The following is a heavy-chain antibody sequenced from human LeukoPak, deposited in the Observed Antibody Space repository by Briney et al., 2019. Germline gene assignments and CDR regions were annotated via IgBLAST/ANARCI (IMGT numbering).Heavy chain of an antibody. D-gene: IGHD6-13*01. CDR2: IIPIFGTA. CDR1: GGTFSSYA. J-gene: IGHJ4*02. Sequence: GASVKVSCKASGGTFSSYAISWVRQAPGQGLEWMGGIIPIFGTANYAQKFQGRVTITTDESTSTAYMELSSLRSEDTAVYYCASTDLQYSSSPLSFDYWGQGTLVTVSS. CDR3: ASTDLQYSSSPLSFDY. V-gene: IGHV1-69*05.